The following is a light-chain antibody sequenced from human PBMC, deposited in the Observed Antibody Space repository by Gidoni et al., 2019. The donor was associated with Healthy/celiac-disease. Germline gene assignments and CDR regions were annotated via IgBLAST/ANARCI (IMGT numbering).Light chain of an antibody. CDR2: AAS. J-gene: IGKJ4*01. CDR1: QGISSY. Sequence: AIRMTQSPSSFSASTGDRVTIPCRASQGISSYLAWYQQKPGKAPKLLIDAASTLQSGVPSRFSGSGSGTDFTLTISCLQSEDFATYYCQQYYSYPPGFGGGTKVEIK. V-gene: IGKV1-8*01. CDR3: QQYYSYPPG.